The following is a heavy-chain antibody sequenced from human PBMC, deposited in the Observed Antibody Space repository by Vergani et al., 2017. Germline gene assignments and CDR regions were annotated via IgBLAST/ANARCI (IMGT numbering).Heavy chain of an antibody. CDR3: ARVNTETNGHLYYYYYMDV. D-gene: IGHD4-11*01. Sequence: QVQLQQWGGGLLKPSETLSLTCVVNGGSFTSYHWTWIRQSPGEGLEWVGEIDHTGRPDYNPSLKSRLTMSVDKYRNQFSLTLNSVTATDTAIYFCARVNTETNGHLYYYYYMDVWGQGTAVTVS. J-gene: IGHJ6*03. V-gene: IGHV4-34*01. CDR1: GGSFTSYH. CDR2: IDHTGRP.